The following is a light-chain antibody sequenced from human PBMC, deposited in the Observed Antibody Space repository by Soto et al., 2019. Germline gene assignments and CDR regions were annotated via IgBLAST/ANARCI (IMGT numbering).Light chain of an antibody. V-gene: IGKV3-15*01. CDR2: GAS. J-gene: IGKJ2*01. CDR3: QQYNNCPHT. CDR1: QSVSSN. Sequence: EIVMTQSPATLSVSPGERATLSCRASQSVSSNLAWYQQKPGQAPRLLIYGASTRATGIPARFSGSGSGTEFTLTISSPQSEDFAVYYCQQYNNCPHTFGQGTKLEI.